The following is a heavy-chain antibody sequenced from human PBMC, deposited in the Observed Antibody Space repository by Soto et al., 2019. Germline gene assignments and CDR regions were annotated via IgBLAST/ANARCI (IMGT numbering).Heavy chain of an antibody. CDR3: ARTISYGRQTRAFDY. J-gene: IGHJ4*02. CDR2: IYPGDSDT. V-gene: IGHV5-51*01. D-gene: IGHD1-26*01. CDR1: GYTFTTYW. Sequence: GESLKISCKGFGYTFTTYWIAWVRQMPGKGLEWMGIIYPGDSDTRYRPSFHGQVTISADKSISTAYLQWISLKASDTAMYYCARTISYGRQTRAFDYWGRGTLVTVSS.